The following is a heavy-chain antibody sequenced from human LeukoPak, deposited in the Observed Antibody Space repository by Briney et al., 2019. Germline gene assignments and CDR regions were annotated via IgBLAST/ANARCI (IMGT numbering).Heavy chain of an antibody. V-gene: IGHV1-8*01. CDR2: MNPNSGNT. D-gene: IGHD4-17*01. CDR1: GYTFTCYD. CDR3: ARAGVDYGDYYYYYGMDV. Sequence: ASVKVSCKASGYTFTCYDINWVRQATGQGLEWMGCMNPNSGNTGYAKKCQGRVNMTRNTSRSTAYRELSSLRSEETAVYYCARAGVDYGDYYYYYGMDVWGQGTTVTVSS. J-gene: IGHJ6*02.